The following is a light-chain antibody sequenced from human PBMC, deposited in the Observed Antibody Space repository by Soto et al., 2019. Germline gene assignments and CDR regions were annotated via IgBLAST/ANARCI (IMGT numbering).Light chain of an antibody. CDR1: QSISNC. CDR2: KAS. Sequence: DIQMTQSPSTLSASVGDRVTITCRASQSISNCLAWYQQKPGTAPNLRIYKASTLQSGVPSRFSGSGSGTEFNLTISSLQPDDSATYYCQQYSDNWTFGQGTKVEIK. V-gene: IGKV1-5*03. CDR3: QQYSDNWT. J-gene: IGKJ1*01.